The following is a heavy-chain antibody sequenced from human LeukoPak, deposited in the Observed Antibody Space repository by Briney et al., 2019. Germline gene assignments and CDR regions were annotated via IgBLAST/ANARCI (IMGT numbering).Heavy chain of an antibody. CDR3: ARVRGIAVADTRYFQH. D-gene: IGHD6-19*01. CDR1: GGSFRGHY. V-gene: IGHV4-34*01. Sequence: PSETLSLTCAVYGGSFRGHYWSWIRQSPGKGLEWIGEINDSGSTNYNPPLKSRVTISVDTSKNQFSLKLGSVTAADTAVYYCARVRGIAVADTRYFQHWGQGTLVTVSS. J-gene: IGHJ1*01. CDR2: INDSGST.